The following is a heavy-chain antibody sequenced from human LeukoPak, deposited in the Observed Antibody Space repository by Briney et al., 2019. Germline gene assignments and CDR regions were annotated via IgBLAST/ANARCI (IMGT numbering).Heavy chain of an antibody. CDR3: ASERVGELLFIFDY. CDR1: GFTFSSYA. Sequence: PGGPVRLSCAASGFTFSSYAMHWLRQAPGKGLEWVAVISYDGSNKYYADSVKGRFTISRDNSKNTLYLQMNSLRAEDTAVYYCASERVGELLFIFDYWGQGTLVTVSS. CDR2: ISYDGSNK. D-gene: IGHD3-10*01. V-gene: IGHV3-30-3*01. J-gene: IGHJ4*02.